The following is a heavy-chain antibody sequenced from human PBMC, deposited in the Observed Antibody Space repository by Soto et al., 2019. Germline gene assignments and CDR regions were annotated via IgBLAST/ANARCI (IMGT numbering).Heavy chain of an antibody. Sequence: QVQLVESGGGVVQPGRSLRLSCAASGFTFSSYGMHWVRQAPGKGLEWVAVIWSDESNKYYADSVKGRFTISRDNSKNTQYLQMNSLRAEDTAVYYCARGGGEGVVGYGMVVWGQATTVTVSS. J-gene: IGHJ6*02. D-gene: IGHD1-26*01. CDR3: ARGGGEGVVGYGMVV. V-gene: IGHV3-33*01. CDR2: IWSDESNK. CDR1: GFTFSSYG.